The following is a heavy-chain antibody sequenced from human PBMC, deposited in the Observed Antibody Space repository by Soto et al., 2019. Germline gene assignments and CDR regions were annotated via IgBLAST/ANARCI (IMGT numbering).Heavy chain of an antibody. CDR1: GFTFSSYG. CDR2: ISYDGSNK. CDR3: AKDSHYYDSSGYPDFDY. Sequence: GGSLRLSCAASGFTFSSYGMHWVRQAPGKGLEWVAVISYDGSNKYYADSVKGRFTISRDNSKNTPYLQMNSLRAEDTAVYYCAKDSHYYDSSGYPDFDYWGQGTLVTVSS. V-gene: IGHV3-30*18. D-gene: IGHD3-22*01. J-gene: IGHJ4*02.